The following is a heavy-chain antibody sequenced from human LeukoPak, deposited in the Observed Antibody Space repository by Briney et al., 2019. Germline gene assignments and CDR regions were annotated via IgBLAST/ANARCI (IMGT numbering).Heavy chain of an antibody. CDR3: ARDGGVAGIGDDAFDI. CDR2: IISIFGTA. Sequence: SVKVSCKASGGTFSSYAISWVRQAPGQGLEWMGGIISIFGTANYAQKFQGRVTITADKSTSTAYMELSSLRSEDTAVYYCARDGGVAGIGDDAFDIWGQGTMVTVSS. J-gene: IGHJ3*02. D-gene: IGHD6-19*01. CDR1: GGTFSSYA. V-gene: IGHV1-69*06.